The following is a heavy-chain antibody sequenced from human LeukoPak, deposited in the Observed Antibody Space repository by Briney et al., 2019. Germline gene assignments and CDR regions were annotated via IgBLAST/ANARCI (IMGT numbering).Heavy chain of an antibody. CDR2: INYSGST. Sequence: SETLSLTCTVSGGTISSYYWSWIRQPPGKGLEWIGYINYSGSTNYNPSLKSRVTMSVVTSKNQFSLKLSSVTAADTAVYYCARADIVMVTALWYFDLWGRGTLVSVSS. D-gene: IGHD2-21*02. CDR3: ARADIVMVTALWYFDL. V-gene: IGHV4-59*08. CDR1: GGTISSYY. J-gene: IGHJ2*01.